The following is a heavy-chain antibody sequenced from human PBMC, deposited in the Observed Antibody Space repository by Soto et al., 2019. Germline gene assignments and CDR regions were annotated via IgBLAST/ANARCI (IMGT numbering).Heavy chain of an antibody. CDR3: ARGYYYGSGRPTPGGMDV. Sequence: ASVKVSCKASGYSFTTYNIHWVRQAPGQGLEWMGWISTYTGNTNYAQKLQGRVTMTTDTSTSTAYMELRSLRSDDTAVYYCARGYYYGSGRPTPGGMDVWGQGTTVTVSS. D-gene: IGHD3-10*01. CDR2: ISTYTGNT. J-gene: IGHJ6*02. CDR1: GYSFTTYN. V-gene: IGHV1-18*04.